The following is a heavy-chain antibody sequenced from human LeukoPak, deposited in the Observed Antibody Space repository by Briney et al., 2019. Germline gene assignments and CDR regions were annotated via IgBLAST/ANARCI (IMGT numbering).Heavy chain of an antibody. D-gene: IGHD2-2*02. CDR3: AKGSRGYTNYYFDY. Sequence: GGSLRLSCTSSGFSFSGYAMIWVRQAPGKGLEMVSTISGSGASTFYADSVRGRFITSKDIPSNIVYLQMNSLRAEDTAVYYCAKGSRGYTNYYFDYWGQGTLVTVSS. CDR1: GFSFSGYA. CDR2: ISGSGAST. J-gene: IGHJ4*02. V-gene: IGHV3-23*01.